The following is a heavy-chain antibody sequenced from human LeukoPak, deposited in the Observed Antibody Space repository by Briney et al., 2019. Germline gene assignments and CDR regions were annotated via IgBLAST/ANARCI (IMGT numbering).Heavy chain of an antibody. Sequence: ASVKVSCKASGYTFTSYGISWVRQAPGQGLEWMGWISAYNGNTNYAQKLQGRVTMTTDTSTSTAYMELRSLRSDDTAVYYCARDPDWNPRQAAFDIWGQGTMVTVSS. D-gene: IGHD1-1*01. CDR1: GYTFTSYG. CDR3: ARDPDWNPRQAAFDI. J-gene: IGHJ3*02. CDR2: ISAYNGNT. V-gene: IGHV1-18*01.